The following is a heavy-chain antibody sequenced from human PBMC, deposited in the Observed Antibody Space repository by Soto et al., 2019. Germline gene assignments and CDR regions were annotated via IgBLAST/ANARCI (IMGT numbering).Heavy chain of an antibody. V-gene: IGHV4-30-4*01. Sequence: LSLTCAVSGASVTSDDYYWSWIRQPPGKGLEWIGYIYHSGSTYYNPSLKSRVSISIDTSQNQFSLKLTSLTAADTAVYYCARDPIFYYASSGYGGSYFDYWGQGSRVTVSS. D-gene: IGHD3-22*01. J-gene: IGHJ4*02. CDR1: GASVTSDDYY. CDR3: ARDPIFYYASSGYGGSYFDY. CDR2: IYHSGST.